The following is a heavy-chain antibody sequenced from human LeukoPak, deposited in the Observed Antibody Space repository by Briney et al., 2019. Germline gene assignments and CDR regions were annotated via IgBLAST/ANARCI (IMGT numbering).Heavy chain of an antibody. V-gene: IGHV3-66*04. CDR2: IYSGGAT. CDR3: ARPDMRGDAFDI. D-gene: IGHD2-15*01. Sequence: GGSLRLSCAASGFNISSIFMSWVRQAPGKGLEWVSIIYSGGATYYGDSVKGRFTISRDNSKNTLYLQMNSLGVEDTGVYYCARPDMRGDAFDIWGQGTVVTVSS. CDR1: GFNISSIF. J-gene: IGHJ3*02.